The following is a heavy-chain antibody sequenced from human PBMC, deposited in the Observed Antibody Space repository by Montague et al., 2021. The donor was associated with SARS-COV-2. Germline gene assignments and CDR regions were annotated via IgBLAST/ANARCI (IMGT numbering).Heavy chain of an antibody. V-gene: IGHV6-1*01. J-gene: IGHJ2*01. CDR2: TYYRPKWYN. Sequence: CAISGDSVSSNIATWNWIRQSPSSGLEWLGRTYYRPKWYNDYAVSVKSRVIINPDTSNNRISLQLNSVTPEDTAVYYCARAYCGGDCYFYWYLDLWGRGTLVTVSS. D-gene: IGHD2-21*02. CDR3: ARAYCGGDCYFYWYLDL. CDR1: GDSVSSNIAT.